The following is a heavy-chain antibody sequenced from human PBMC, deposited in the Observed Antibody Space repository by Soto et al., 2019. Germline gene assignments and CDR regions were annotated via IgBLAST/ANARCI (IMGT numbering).Heavy chain of an antibody. CDR2: IIPIFGTA. Sequence: SVKVSCKASGGTFSSYAISWVRQAPGQGLEWMGGIIPIFGTANYAQKFQGRVTIAADESTSTAYMELSSLRSEDTAVYYCARESTYYDILTGYSHFDYWGQGTLVTVSS. CDR1: GGTFSSYA. CDR3: ARESTYYDILTGYSHFDY. V-gene: IGHV1-69*13. J-gene: IGHJ4*02. D-gene: IGHD3-9*01.